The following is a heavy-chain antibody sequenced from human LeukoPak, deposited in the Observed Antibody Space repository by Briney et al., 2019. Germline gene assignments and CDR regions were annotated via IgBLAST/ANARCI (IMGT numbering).Heavy chain of an antibody. J-gene: IGHJ4*02. V-gene: IGHV1-69*13. CDR3: ARDWVPGHDSSGYPVDY. D-gene: IGHD3-22*01. CDR1: GGTFSSYA. Sequence: ASVKVSCKASGGTFSSYAISWVRQAPGQGLEWMGGIIPIFGTANYAQKFQGRVTITADESTSTAHMELSSLRSEDTAVYYCARDWVPGHDSSGYPVDYWGQRTLVTVSS. CDR2: IIPIFGTA.